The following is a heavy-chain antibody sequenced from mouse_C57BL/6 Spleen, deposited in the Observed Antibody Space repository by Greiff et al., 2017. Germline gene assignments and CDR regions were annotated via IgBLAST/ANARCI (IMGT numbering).Heavy chain of an antibody. V-gene: IGHV3-6*01. D-gene: IGHD2-2*01. CDR2: ISYDGSN. Sequence: EVQLQQSGPGLVKPSQSLSLTCSVTGYSITSGYYWNWIRQFPGNKLEWMGYISYDGSNNYNPSLKNRISITRDTSKNPFFLKLNSVTTEDTATYYCAREGGYGYDGDYYAMDYWGQGTSVTVSS. J-gene: IGHJ4*01. CDR3: AREGGYGYDGDYYAMDY. CDR1: GYSITSGYY.